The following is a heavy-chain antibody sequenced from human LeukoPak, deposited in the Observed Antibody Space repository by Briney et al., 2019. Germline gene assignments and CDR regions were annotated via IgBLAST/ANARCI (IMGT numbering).Heavy chain of an antibody. J-gene: IGHJ6*03. CDR1: GGSISSSSYY. CDR2: IYYSGST. D-gene: IGHD6-13*01. CDR3: AKSGGYNAGTGYYYYYLDV. V-gene: IGHV4-39*01. Sequence: SETLSLTCTVSGGSISSSSYYWGWIRQPPGKGLEWVGSIYYSGSTYYNPSLKSRVTISVDTPKNQFSLKLSSVTAADTAVYYCAKSGGYNAGTGYYYYYLDVWGKGTTVTVSS.